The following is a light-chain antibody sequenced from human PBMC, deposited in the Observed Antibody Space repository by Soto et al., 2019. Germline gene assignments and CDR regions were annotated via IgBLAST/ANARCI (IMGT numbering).Light chain of an antibody. CDR3: QQYNSYSGGT. Sequence: DIQMTQSPSTLSASVGDRVTITCRASQSISSWLAWYQQKPGKAPKLLIYDASSLESGVPSRFSGSGSGTEFTLTISSLQPDDFATYYCQQYNSYSGGTFGPGTKVEIK. CDR2: DAS. V-gene: IGKV1-5*01. CDR1: QSISSW. J-gene: IGKJ3*01.